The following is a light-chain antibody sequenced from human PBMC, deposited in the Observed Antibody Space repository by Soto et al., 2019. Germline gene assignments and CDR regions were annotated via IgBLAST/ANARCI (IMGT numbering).Light chain of an antibody. Sequence: QSALTQPASVSGSPGQSITISCTGTSSDVGSYNLVAWYQQHPGKAPKLLIYEVSNRPSGVSNRFSGSKSGSTASLTISGLQAEDEADYYCSSYTSSSTSYVFGTGTKVTVL. V-gene: IGLV2-14*02. CDR1: SSDVGSYNL. CDR2: EVS. CDR3: SSYTSSSTSYV. J-gene: IGLJ1*01.